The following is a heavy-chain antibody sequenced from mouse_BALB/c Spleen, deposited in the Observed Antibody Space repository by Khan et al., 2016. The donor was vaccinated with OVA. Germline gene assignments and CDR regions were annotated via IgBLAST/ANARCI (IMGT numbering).Heavy chain of an antibody. Sequence: QVQLKQSGPGLVAPSQSLSITCTVPGFSLTSYGVHWVRQTPGKGLEWLGIIWAGGSTNYNSALMSRLSINKDNSKSQVFFKMNSLQTDDTAMYYCARNYDNYVEYFDVWGAGTTVTVSS. CDR1: GFSLTSYG. V-gene: IGHV2-9*02. J-gene: IGHJ1*01. CDR2: IWAGGST. CDR3: ARNYDNYVEYFDV. D-gene: IGHD2-1*01.